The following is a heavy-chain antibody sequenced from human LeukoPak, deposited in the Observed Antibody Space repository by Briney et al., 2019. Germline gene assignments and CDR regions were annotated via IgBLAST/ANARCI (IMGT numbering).Heavy chain of an antibody. J-gene: IGHJ4*02. V-gene: IGHV5-51*01. CDR1: GYSFTTYL. Sequence: GESLKISCKGSGYSFTTYLIGWVRQMPGKGLECMGIIYPGDSDTRYSPSFQGQVTISADKSISTAYLQWSSLKASDTAMYYCAKLGAYTSSWYGSFDYWGQGTLVTVSS. D-gene: IGHD6-13*01. CDR2: IYPGDSDT. CDR3: AKLGAYTSSWYGSFDY.